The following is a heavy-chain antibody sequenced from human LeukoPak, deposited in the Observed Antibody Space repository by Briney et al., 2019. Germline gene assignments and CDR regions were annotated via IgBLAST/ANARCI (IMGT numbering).Heavy chain of an antibody. Sequence: GGSLRLSCAASGFSFSTYWMSWVRQAPGKGLEWVANIRYDGSEIFYVDSVKGRFTISRDNAKDSLYLQMNSLRAEDTAVYYCARPSYNSGSFFDYWGQGTLVTVSS. CDR2: IRYDGSEI. CDR1: GFSFSTYW. D-gene: IGHD3-10*01. V-gene: IGHV3-7*01. J-gene: IGHJ4*02. CDR3: ARPSYNSGSFFDY.